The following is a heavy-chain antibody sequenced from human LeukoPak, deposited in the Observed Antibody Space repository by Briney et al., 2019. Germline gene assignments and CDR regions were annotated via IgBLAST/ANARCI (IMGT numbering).Heavy chain of an antibody. CDR2: IYYSGST. V-gene: IGHV4-59*01. CDR3: ARESGYYGSGSYYGDYYGMDV. D-gene: IGHD3-10*01. Sequence: PSETLSLTCTVSGVSISSYYWSWVRQPPGKGLEWLGYIYYSGSTNYNPSLKSRVIISVDTSKNQFSLKLSSVTAADTAVYYCARESGYYGSGSYYGDYYGMDVWGKGTTVTVSS. J-gene: IGHJ6*04. CDR1: GVSISSYY.